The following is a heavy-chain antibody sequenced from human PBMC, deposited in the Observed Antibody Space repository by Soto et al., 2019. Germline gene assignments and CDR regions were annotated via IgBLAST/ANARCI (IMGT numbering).Heavy chain of an antibody. CDR3: ARVRIAARTGAYGMDV. CDR2: IYTSGST. Sequence: SETLSLTCTVSGGSTSSYYWSWIRQPAGKGLEWIGRIYTSGSTNCNPSLKSRVTMSVDTSKNQFSLKLSSVTAADTAVYYCARVRIAARTGAYGMDVWGQGTTVTVSS. J-gene: IGHJ6*02. CDR1: GGSTSSYY. D-gene: IGHD6-6*01. V-gene: IGHV4-4*07.